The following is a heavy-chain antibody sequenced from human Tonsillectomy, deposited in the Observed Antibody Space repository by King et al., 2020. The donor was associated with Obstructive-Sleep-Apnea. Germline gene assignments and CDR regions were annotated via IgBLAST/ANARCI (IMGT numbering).Heavy chain of an antibody. CDR1: GFTFDDYT. J-gene: IGHJ4*01. V-gene: IGHV3-43*01. Sequence: VQLVESGGVVVQPGGSLRLSCAASGFTFDDYTMHWVRQAPGKGLEWVSLISWDGGSTYYADSVKGRFTISRDNSKNSLYLQMNSLRTEDTALYYCAKDSISSSGYYFYFDYWGHGTLVTVSS. CDR2: ISWDGGST. D-gene: IGHD3-22*01. CDR3: AKDSISSSGYYFYFDY.